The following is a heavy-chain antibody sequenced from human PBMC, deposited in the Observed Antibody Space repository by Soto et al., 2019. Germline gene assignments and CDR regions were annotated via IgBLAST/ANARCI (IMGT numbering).Heavy chain of an antibody. CDR2: ISGSGGST. J-gene: IGHJ4*02. CDR1: GLTFSSYA. V-gene: IGHV3-23*01. Sequence: GGSLRLSCAASGLTFSSYAMIWVRRAPGKGLEWVSAISGSGGSTYYADSVKGRFTISRDNSKNTLYLQMNSLRAEDTAVYYCAKDHGGGWSSFDYWGQGTLVTVSS. CDR3: AKDHGGGWSSFDY. D-gene: IGHD6-19*01.